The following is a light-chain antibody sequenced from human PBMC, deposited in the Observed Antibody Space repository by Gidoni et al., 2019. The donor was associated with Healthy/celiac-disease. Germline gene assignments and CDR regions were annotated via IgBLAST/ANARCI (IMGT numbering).Light chain of an antibody. CDR3: QQYYSTPWT. Sequence: DIVMTQSPDSLAGSLGERATINCKSSQSVLYSSNNKNYLAWYQQKPGQPPKLLIYWASTRESGVPDRCSGSGSGTDFTLTISSLQAEDVAVYYCQQYYSTPWTFXXXTKVEIK. CDR1: QSVLYSSNNKNY. J-gene: IGKJ1*01. CDR2: WAS. V-gene: IGKV4-1*01.